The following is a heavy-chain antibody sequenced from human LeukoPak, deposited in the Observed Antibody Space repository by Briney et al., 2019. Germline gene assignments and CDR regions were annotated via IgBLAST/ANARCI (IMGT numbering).Heavy chain of an antibody. V-gene: IGHV1-18*01. J-gene: IGHJ3*02. CDR2: ISAYNGNT. Sequence: ASVKVSCKASGYTFTSYGISWVRQAPGQGLEWMGWISAYNGNTNYAQKLQGRVTMTTDTSTSTAYMELRSLRSDDTAVYYCARVQSISGSYRSDEAKNDAFDIWGQGTMVTVSS. D-gene: IGHD1-26*01. CDR1: GYTFTSYG. CDR3: ARVQSISGSYRSDEAKNDAFDI.